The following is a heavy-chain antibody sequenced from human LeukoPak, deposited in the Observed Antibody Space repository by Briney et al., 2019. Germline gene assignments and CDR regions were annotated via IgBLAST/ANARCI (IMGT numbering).Heavy chain of an antibody. CDR3: TRDGSGTMNY. CDR2: INQNGSGK. CDR1: GFTFGSFW. V-gene: IGHV3-7*04. Sequence: GGSLRLSCAASGFTFGSFWMSWVRQAPGKGLEWVSNINQNGSGKYYLESVKGRLTISRDNAKNTLYLQMSSLRAEDTAVYYCTRDGSGTMNYWGQGTLLIVSS. D-gene: IGHD3-10*01. J-gene: IGHJ4*02.